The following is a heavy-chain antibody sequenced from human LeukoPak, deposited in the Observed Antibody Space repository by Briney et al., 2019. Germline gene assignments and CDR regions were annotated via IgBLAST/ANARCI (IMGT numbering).Heavy chain of an antibody. V-gene: IGHV3-23*01. CDR1: GFTFSTYA. CDR3: AKGFYGSRYWYFDR. J-gene: IGHJ2*01. CDR2: ISGSDDGT. Sequence: GGSLRLSCAASGFTFSTYAMSWVRQIPGKGLEWVSAISGSDDGTYYADSVKGRFTISRDNSRNTLYLQMNTLRAEDTAVYYCAKGFYGSRYWYFDRWGRGTLVTVSS. D-gene: IGHD3-10*01.